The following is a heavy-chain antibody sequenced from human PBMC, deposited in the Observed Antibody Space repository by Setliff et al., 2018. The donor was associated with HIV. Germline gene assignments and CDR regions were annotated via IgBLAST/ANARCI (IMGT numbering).Heavy chain of an antibody. CDR1: GGTFRRYA. CDR2: INPNNGDT. CDR3: AREFGAGIRQIVAGEFYYMDV. Sequence: ASVKVSCKASGGTFRRYAISWVRQAPGQGLEWMGRINPNNGDTNYAQKFQGRVTMTRDTSISTAYMELSRLRSDDTAVYYCAREFGAGIRQIVAGEFYYMDVWGKGTTVTVSS. J-gene: IGHJ6*03. D-gene: IGHD5-12*01. V-gene: IGHV1-2*06.